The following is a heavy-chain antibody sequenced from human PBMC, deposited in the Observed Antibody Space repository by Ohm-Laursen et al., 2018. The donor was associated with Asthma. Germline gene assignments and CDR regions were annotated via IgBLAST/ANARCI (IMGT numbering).Heavy chain of an antibody. J-gene: IGHJ6*02. Sequence: SLRLSCTASGFTFSSYAMHWVRQAPGKGLEWVAVISYDGSNKYYADSVKGRFTISRDNSKNTLYLQMNSLRAQDTAVYYCAVRTTSAGFDVWGQGTTVTVSS. D-gene: IGHD1-1*01. CDR2: ISYDGSNK. V-gene: IGHV3-30*07. CDR3: AVRTTSAGFDV. CDR1: GFTFSSYA.